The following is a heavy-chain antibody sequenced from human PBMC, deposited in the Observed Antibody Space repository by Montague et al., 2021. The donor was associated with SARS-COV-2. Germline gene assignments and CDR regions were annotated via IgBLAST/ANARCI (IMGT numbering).Heavy chain of an antibody. V-gene: IGHV3-30-3*01. D-gene: IGHD5-18*01. CDR1: GFTFSSYA. Sequence: SLRLSCAASGFTFSSYAMHWVRQAPGKGLEWVAVISYDGSNKYYADSVKGRFTISRDNSKNTLYLQMNSLRAKDTAVYYCAAPMVKDYWGQGTLVTVSS. CDR3: AAPMVKDY. CDR2: ISYDGSNK. J-gene: IGHJ4*02.